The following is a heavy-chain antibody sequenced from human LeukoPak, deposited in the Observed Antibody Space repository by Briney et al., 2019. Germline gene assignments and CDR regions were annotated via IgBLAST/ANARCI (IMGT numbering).Heavy chain of an antibody. CDR2: INHSGST. J-gene: IGHJ6*02. Sequence: SETLSLTCAVYDGPFRGYYWSWIRKPPGKGMEWIGEINHSGSTNYNPSLKSRVTISVDTSKNQFSLKLSSVTAADTAVYYCARGPTIAAAGRDYYYYGMDVWGQGTTVTVSS. CDR3: ARGPTIAAAGRDYYYYGMDV. CDR1: DGPFRGYY. D-gene: IGHD6-13*01. V-gene: IGHV4-34*01.